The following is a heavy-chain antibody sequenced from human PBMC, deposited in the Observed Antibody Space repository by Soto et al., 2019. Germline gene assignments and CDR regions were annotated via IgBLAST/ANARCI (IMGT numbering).Heavy chain of an antibody. J-gene: IGHJ3*02. V-gene: IGHV4-34*01. D-gene: IGHD1-1*01. CDR1: GGSVNSGNYY. CDR3: ACVERGTATTVVDAFDI. CDR2: MSHSGGT. Sequence: QVQLQQWGAGLLKPSETLSLTCAVFGGSVNSGNYYWSWIRQPPGKGLEWIGEMSHSGGTHFNPCLKSRVTISVDTSKNQFSLKMSSVTAADTALYYCACVERGTATTVVDAFDIWGPGTMVTVSS.